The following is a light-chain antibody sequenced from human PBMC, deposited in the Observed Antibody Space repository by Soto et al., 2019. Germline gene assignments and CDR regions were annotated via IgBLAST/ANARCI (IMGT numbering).Light chain of an antibody. CDR3: QQYYSSPPT. CDR2: CAS. V-gene: IGKV4-1*01. CDR1: DNIFYSSDNKNY. J-gene: IGKJ1*01. Sequence: DIVLTQAPDPPAVYLVERATISYKSSDNIFYSSDNKNYLSWYKQRPGQPPKXXCYCASTRESGVPDRCSGSGSGTHFTLTITSLKAEDVEVYYCQQYYSSPPTFGQGTKVDIK.